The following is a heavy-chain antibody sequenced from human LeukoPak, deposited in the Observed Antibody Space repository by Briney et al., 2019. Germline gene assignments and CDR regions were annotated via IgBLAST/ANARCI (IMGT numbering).Heavy chain of an antibody. CDR1: GFTFDDYG. V-gene: IGHV3-20*04. CDR3: ANCGGDCHPHY. J-gene: IGHJ4*02. Sequence: GGSLRLSCAASGFTFDDYGMSWVRQTPGKGLEWVSGINWNGGSTGYADSVKGRFTISRDNSKSTLYLQMNSLRADDTAVYYCANCGGDCHPHYWGQGTLVTVSS. CDR2: INWNGGST. D-gene: IGHD2-21*02.